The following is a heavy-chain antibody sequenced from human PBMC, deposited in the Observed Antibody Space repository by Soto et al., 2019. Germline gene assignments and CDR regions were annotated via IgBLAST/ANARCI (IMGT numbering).Heavy chain of an antibody. CDR2: IYYSGST. Sequence: TLALTCTVSGGSISSSGYYGSWIRQHPGKGLEWIGYIYYSGSTYYNPSLKSRVTISVDTSKNQFSLKLGSVTAADTAVYYCAREGASIRNYDYVWGSYRPNDAFDIWGQGTMVTVSS. V-gene: IGHV4-31*03. CDR1: GGSISSSGYY. J-gene: IGHJ3*02. D-gene: IGHD3-16*02. CDR3: AREGASIRNYDYVWGSYRPNDAFDI.